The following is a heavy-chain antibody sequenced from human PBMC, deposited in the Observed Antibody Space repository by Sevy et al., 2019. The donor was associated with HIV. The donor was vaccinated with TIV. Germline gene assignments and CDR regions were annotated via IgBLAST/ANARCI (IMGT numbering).Heavy chain of an antibody. CDR3: AKDFTGFYGMDV. J-gene: IGHJ6*02. V-gene: IGHV3-30*18. Sequence: GGSLRLSCEVSGLSVTNNGMHWVRQAPGKGLEWVAVISYDGINKYYGDSVKGLFIISRDRSKTTLYLQMNILRIEDTAVYYCAKDFTGFYGMDVWGQGTTVTVSS. CDR1: GLSVTNNG. CDR2: ISYDGINK. D-gene: IGHD3-9*01.